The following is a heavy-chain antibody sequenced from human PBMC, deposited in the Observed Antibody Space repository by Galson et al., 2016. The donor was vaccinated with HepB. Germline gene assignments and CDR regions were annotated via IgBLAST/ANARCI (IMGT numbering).Heavy chain of an antibody. CDR2: IFYSGST. Sequence: TLSLTCTVSGGSITIDDYYWSWIRQPPGKGLEWIGYIFYSGSTYYNPSLQSRITISVDTSKNQFSLKLSSVTAADTAVYYCARVASPYGSSGYFPYYLDFWGQGTLVAVSS. J-gene: IGHJ4*02. V-gene: IGHV4-30-4*01. CDR3: ARVASPYGSSGYFPYYLDF. D-gene: IGHD3-22*01. CDR1: GGSITIDDYY.